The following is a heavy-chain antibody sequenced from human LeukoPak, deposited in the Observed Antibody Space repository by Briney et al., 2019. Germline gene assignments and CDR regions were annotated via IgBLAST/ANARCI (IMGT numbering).Heavy chain of an antibody. D-gene: IGHD2-15*01. V-gene: IGHV3-30-3*01. CDR2: ISYDGSNK. CDR1: GFTFSSYA. Sequence: GGSLRLSCAASGFTFSSYAMHWVRQAPGKGLEWVAVISYDGSNKYYADSVKGRFTISRDNSKNTLYLQMNSLRAEDTAVYYCARDQIKYCSGGSCYSAYWGQGTLLTVSS. CDR3: ARDQIKYCSGGSCYSAY. J-gene: IGHJ4*02.